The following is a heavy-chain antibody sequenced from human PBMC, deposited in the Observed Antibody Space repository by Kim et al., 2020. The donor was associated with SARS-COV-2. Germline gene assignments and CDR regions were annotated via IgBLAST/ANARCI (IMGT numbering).Heavy chain of an antibody. CDR1: GGSISSSNW. CDR3: ARLRAAAGFDY. CDR2: IYHSGST. D-gene: IGHD6-13*01. Sequence: SETLSLTCAVSGGSISSSNWWSWVRQPPGKGLEWIGEIYHSGSTNYNPSLKSRATISVDKSKNQFSLNLSSVTAADTAVYYCARLRAAAGFDYCGQGTLVTVYS. V-gene: IGHV4-4*02. J-gene: IGHJ4*02.